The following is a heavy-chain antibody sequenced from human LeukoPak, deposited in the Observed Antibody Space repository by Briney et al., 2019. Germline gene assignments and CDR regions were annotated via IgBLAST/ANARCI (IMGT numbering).Heavy chain of an antibody. CDR2: IYPGDSDT. J-gene: IGHJ4*02. CDR1: GYSFTSYW. D-gene: IGHD3-10*01. CDR3: ARHTFGVYYGSGSSYTPLDY. V-gene: IGHV5-51*01. Sequence: RGESLKISCKGSGYSFTSYWIGWVRQMPGKGLEWMGIIYPGDSDTRYSPSFQGQVTISADKSISTAYLQWSSLKASDTAMYYCARHTFGVYYGSGSSYTPLDYWGQGTLVTVSS.